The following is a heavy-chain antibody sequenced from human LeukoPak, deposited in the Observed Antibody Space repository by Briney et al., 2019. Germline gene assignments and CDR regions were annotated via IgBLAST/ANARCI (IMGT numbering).Heavy chain of an antibody. D-gene: IGHD1-26*01. V-gene: IGHV3-NL1*01. Sequence: GGSLRLSCAASGFTFSSFGLHWVRQAPRKGLEWVSVIYSGGSTYYADSVKGRFTISRDNSKNTLYLQMNSLRAEDTAVYYCARIYSGSYSDYWGQGTLVTVSS. J-gene: IGHJ4*02. CDR2: IYSGGST. CDR1: GFTFSSFG. CDR3: ARIYSGSYSDY.